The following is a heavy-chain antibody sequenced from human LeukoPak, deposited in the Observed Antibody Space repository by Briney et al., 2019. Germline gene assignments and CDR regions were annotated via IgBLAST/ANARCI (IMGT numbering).Heavy chain of an antibody. CDR3: ATYYYDSSGSPAYYFDF. J-gene: IGHJ4*02. CDR2: TFYSGST. Sequence: SQTLSLTCTVSDGSISNGGYFWSWIRQPPGKGLEWIGYTFYSGSTYYNPSLKSRLTISIDTSKNQFSLKLRSVTAADTAVYYCATYYYDSSGSPAYYFDFWGQGTLVTVSS. CDR1: DGSISNGGYF. V-gene: IGHV4-30-4*01. D-gene: IGHD3-22*01.